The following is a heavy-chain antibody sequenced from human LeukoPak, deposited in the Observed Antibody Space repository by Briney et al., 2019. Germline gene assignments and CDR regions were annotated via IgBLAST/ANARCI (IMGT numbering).Heavy chain of an antibody. Sequence: SETLSLTCTVSGGSISSGDYYWSWIRQPPGKGLEWIGYIYYGGSTYYNPSLKSRVTISVDTSKNQFSLKLSSVTAADTAVYYCAGDIAAAGTDYWGQGTLVTVSS. V-gene: IGHV4-30-4*08. CDR2: IYYGGST. D-gene: IGHD6-13*01. CDR3: AGDIAAAGTDY. J-gene: IGHJ4*02. CDR1: GGSISSGDYY.